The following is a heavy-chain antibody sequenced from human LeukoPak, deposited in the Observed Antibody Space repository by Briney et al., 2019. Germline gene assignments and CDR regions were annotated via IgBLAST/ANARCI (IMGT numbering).Heavy chain of an antibody. CDR3: ARETYDSSGLDY. J-gene: IGHJ4*02. V-gene: IGHV3-33*01. Sequence: GGPLRLSCAASGFTFSSYGMHWVRQAPGKGLEWVAVIWYDGSNKYYADSVKGRFTISRDNSKNTLYLQMNSLRAEDTAVYYCARETYDSSGLDYWGQGTLVTVSS. D-gene: IGHD3-22*01. CDR2: IWYDGSNK. CDR1: GFTFSSYG.